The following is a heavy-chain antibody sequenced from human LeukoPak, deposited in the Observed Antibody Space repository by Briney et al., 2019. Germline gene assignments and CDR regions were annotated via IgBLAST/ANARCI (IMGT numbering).Heavy chain of an antibody. Sequence: SGGSLRLSCAASGFTFSDYYMSWIRQAPGKGLEWVSYISSSSSYTNYADSVKGRFTISRDNAKNSLYLQMNSLRAEDTAVYYCARNRRGIVVVTAIDYWGQGTLVTVSS. J-gene: IGHJ4*02. D-gene: IGHD2-21*02. CDR1: GFTFSDYY. CDR2: ISSSSSYT. V-gene: IGHV3-11*06. CDR3: ARNRRGIVVVTAIDY.